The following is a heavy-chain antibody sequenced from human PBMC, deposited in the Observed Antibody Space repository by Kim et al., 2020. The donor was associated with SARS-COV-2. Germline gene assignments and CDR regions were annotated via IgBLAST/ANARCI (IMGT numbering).Heavy chain of an antibody. CDR3: ARVVPSVRVRAPGAFDI. J-gene: IGHJ3*02. Sequence: SQTLSLTCAISGDSVSSNSAAWNWIRQSPSRGLEWLGRTYYRSKWYNDYAVSVKSRITINPDTSKNQFSLQLNSVTPEDTAVYYCARVVPSVRVRAPGAFDIWGQGTMVTVSS. V-gene: IGHV6-1*01. D-gene: IGHD3-10*01. CDR1: GDSVSSNSAA. CDR2: TYYRSKWYN.